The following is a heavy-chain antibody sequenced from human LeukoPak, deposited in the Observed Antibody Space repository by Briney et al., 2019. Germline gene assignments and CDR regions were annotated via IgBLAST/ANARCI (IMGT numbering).Heavy chain of an antibody. CDR2: INPSGGST. Sequence: EASVKVSCKASGYTFTSYYMHWVRQAPGQGLEWMGIINPSGGSTSYAQKFQGRVTMTTDTSTSTAYMELRSLRSDDTAVYYCARENSSGWLYNWFDPWGQGTLVTVSS. CDR1: GYTFTSYY. V-gene: IGHV1-46*01. CDR3: ARENSSGWLYNWFDP. J-gene: IGHJ5*02. D-gene: IGHD6-19*01.